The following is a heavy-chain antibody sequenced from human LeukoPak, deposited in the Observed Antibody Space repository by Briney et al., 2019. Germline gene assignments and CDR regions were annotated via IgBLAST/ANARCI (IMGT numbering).Heavy chain of an antibody. Sequence: PSETLSLTCTVSGDSIGSRIYYWGWIRQPPGKGLEWIGNIYYDGNTNYNPSLKSRLIISVDTSRNQFSLSLTSVTAADTAVYYCARVGSYGDPLPYYFDYWGQGTLVTVSS. D-gene: IGHD4-17*01. V-gene: IGHV4-39*07. CDR1: GDSIGSRIYY. J-gene: IGHJ4*02. CDR3: ARVGSYGDPLPYYFDY. CDR2: IYYDGNT.